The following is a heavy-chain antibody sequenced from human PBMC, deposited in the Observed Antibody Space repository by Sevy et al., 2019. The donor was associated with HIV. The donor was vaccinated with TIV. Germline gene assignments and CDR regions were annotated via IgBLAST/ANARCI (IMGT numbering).Heavy chain of an antibody. CDR2: ISTYNGDT. Sequence: ASVKVSCKASGYAFTQYPIGWVRQAPGQGPEWVAWISTYNGDTKYAQKIQGRATMTTDTSTNTAYMELRSLRSDDTAVYYCARDSDRSLHYYLDYFDYWGQGTLVSVSS. D-gene: IGHD3-22*01. V-gene: IGHV1-18*01. J-gene: IGHJ4*02. CDR3: ARDSDRSLHYYLDYFDY. CDR1: GYAFTQYP.